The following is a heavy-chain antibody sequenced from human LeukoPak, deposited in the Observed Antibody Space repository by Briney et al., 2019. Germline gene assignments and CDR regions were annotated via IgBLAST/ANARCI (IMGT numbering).Heavy chain of an antibody. Sequence: QTGGSLRLSCAASGFTVSRNHMSWVRQAPGKGLECVSVIYSGGNTYYTDSVKGRFTISRDNSKNTLYLQMNSLRAEDTAVYYCARKTDSGGQGDYWGPGTLVTVSS. CDR2: IYSGGNT. J-gene: IGHJ4*02. CDR1: GFTVSRNH. D-gene: IGHD3-22*01. CDR3: ARKTDSGGQGDY. V-gene: IGHV3-66*01.